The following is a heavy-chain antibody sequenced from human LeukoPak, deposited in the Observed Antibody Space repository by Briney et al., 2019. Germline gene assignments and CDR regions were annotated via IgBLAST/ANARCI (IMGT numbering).Heavy chain of an antibody. CDR1: GFTFSSDS. Sequence: QTGGSLRLSCAASGFTFSSDSMNWVRQAPGKGLEWISYISSRSSIIYNADSVKGRFTISRDNSKNSLYLQMTSLRTEDTALYYCAKAMNRYSSGWYRDYYYYMDVWGKGTTVTVSS. J-gene: IGHJ6*03. CDR2: ISSRSSII. CDR3: AKAMNRYSSGWYRDYYYYMDV. D-gene: IGHD6-19*01. V-gene: IGHV3-48*04.